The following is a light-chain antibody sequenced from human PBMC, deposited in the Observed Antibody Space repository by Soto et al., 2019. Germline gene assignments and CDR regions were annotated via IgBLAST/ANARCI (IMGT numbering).Light chain of an antibody. CDR3: QQHNDYWT. J-gene: IGKJ1*01. Sequence: DTPLTQSPSTLAASGGDRVTITCRASQGISGWLAWYPQKPGKAPRLLIYEASTLESGVPSRFSGSGSGTEFTLTISSLQPDDFATYFCQQHNDYWTFGQGNRVEIK. CDR1: QGISGW. V-gene: IGKV1-5*01. CDR2: EAS.